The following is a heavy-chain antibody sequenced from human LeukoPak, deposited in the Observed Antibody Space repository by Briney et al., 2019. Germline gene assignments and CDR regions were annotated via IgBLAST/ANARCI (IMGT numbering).Heavy chain of an antibody. Sequence: PSETLSLTCTVSGGSISTYYWSWIRQPPGKGLEWMGYIYYSGSTNYNPSLKSRVTISVDTSKDQLSLKLSSVTAADTAVYYCARLGRYSSTYYYFDYWGQGTLVTVSS. V-gene: IGHV4-59*08. CDR3: ARLGRYSSTYYYFDY. D-gene: IGHD6-19*01. J-gene: IGHJ4*02. CDR2: IYYSGST. CDR1: GGSISTYY.